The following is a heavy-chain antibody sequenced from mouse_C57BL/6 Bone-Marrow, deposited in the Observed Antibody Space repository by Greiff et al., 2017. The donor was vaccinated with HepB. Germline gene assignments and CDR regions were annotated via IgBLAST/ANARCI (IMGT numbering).Heavy chain of an antibody. CDR3: ARDSGPYYFDY. V-gene: IGHV1-54*01. D-gene: IGHD1-3*01. J-gene: IGHJ2*01. Sequence: VKLQESGAELVRPGTSVKVSCKASGYAFTNYLIEWVKQRPGQGLEWIGVINPGSGGTNYNEKFKGKATLTADKSSSTAYMQLSSLTSEDSAVYFCARDSGPYYFDYWGQGTTLTVSS. CDR2: INPGSGGT. CDR1: GYAFTNYL.